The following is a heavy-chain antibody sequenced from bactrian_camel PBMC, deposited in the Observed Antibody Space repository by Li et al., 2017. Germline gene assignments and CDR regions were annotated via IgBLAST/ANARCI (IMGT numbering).Heavy chain of an antibody. D-gene: IGHD5*01. CDR1: GNTYSTYC. Sequence: HVQLVESGGGSVQAGGSLRLSCVASGNTYSTYCMGWFRQAPGRDREGLAAINTGGGKTYYAATVKGRFTISHDKLRNAVDLQMSALKPEDTAMYQRGTFSGRCPPTVPLGWMPMKIDWGQGTQVTVS. CDR2: INTGGGKT. J-gene: IGHJ4*01. V-gene: IGHV3S54*01. CDR3: GTFSGRCPPTVPLGWMPMKID.